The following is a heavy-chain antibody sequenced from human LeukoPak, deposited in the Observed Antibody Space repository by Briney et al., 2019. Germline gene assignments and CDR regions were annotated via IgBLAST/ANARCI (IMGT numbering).Heavy chain of an antibody. V-gene: IGHV3-23*01. CDR1: GFTFSSYA. CDR3: VKGDGIPTRRCFDY. J-gene: IGHJ4*02. D-gene: IGHD5-24*01. CDR2: ISGSGDST. Sequence: GGSLRLSCAASGFTFSSYAMSWVRQAPGKGLEWVSAISGSGDSTYYGDSVKGRFTISRDNSKNTLYLQMNSLRAEDTAVYYCVKGDGIPTRRCFDYWGQGTLVTVSS.